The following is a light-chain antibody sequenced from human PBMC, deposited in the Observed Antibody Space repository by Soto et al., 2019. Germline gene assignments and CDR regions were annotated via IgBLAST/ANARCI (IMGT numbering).Light chain of an antibody. V-gene: IGKV1-5*01. CDR2: DAS. Sequence: AYSVTITCRASQSVSTRLTWHQQKPGKAPNVLIYDASNLETGVPSRFSGSGSGREFTLTISSLQPDDFATYYCQQYNSYPWTFGQGTKVDIK. CDR1: QSVSTR. J-gene: IGKJ1*01. CDR3: QQYNSYPWT.